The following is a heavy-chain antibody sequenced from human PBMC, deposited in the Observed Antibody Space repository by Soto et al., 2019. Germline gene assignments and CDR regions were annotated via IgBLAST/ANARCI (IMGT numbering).Heavy chain of an antibody. Sequence: ASVKVSCKASGYTFTSYYMHWVRQAPGQGLEWMGIINPSGGSTSYAQKFQGRVTMTRDTSTSTVYMELSSLRSEDTAVYYCAGGYSYGPRSYYYGMDVWGQGTTVTVSS. CDR3: AGGYSYGPRSYYYGMDV. J-gene: IGHJ6*02. CDR2: INPSGGST. V-gene: IGHV1-46*01. CDR1: GYTFTSYY. D-gene: IGHD5-18*01.